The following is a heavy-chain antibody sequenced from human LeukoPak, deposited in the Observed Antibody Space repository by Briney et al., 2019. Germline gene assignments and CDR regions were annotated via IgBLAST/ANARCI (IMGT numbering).Heavy chain of an antibody. J-gene: IGHJ2*01. CDR1: GDSVSSNSAA. Sequence: SQTLSLTCAISGDSVSSNSAALNWIRQSPSRGLEWLGRTYYRSKWFNDYAISVKSRITINPDTSKNQFSLQLNSVTPEDTAVYYCARDRGIAAAGYFGLWGRGTLVTVSS. V-gene: IGHV6-1*01. CDR3: ARDRGIAAAGYFGL. CDR2: TYYRSKWFN. D-gene: IGHD6-13*01.